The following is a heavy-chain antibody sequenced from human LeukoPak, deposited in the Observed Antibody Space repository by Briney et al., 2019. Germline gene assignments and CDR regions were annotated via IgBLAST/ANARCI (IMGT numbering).Heavy chain of an antibody. J-gene: IGHJ4*02. V-gene: IGHV1-69*04. Sequence: ASVKVSCKASGGTFSSYAISWVRQAPGQGLEWMGRIIPILGIANYAQKFQGRVTITADKSTSTAYMELSSLRSEDTAVYYCTRVDTAMVIDYWGQGTLVTVSS. CDR3: TRVDTAMVIDY. CDR1: GGTFSSYA. D-gene: IGHD5-18*01. CDR2: IIPILGIA.